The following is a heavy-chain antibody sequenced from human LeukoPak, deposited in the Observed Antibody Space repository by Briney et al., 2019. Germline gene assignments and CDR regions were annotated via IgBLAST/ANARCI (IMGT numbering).Heavy chain of an antibody. CDR1: GFTFSDYY. CDR2: IRYDGSNK. J-gene: IGHJ4*02. V-gene: IGHV3-30*02. Sequence: PGGSLRLSCAASGFTFSDYYMNWIRQAPGKGLEWVAFIRYDGSNKYYADSVKGRFTISRDNSKNTLYLQMNSLRAEDTAVYYCAKDLSVTDLGFDYWGQGTLVTVSS. D-gene: IGHD2-21*02. CDR3: AKDLSVTDLGFDY.